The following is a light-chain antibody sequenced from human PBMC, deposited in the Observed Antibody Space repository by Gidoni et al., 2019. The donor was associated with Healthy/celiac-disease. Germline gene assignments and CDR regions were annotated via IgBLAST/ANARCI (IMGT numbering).Light chain of an antibody. J-gene: IGKJ1*01. CDR1: QSVSSSY. Sequence: EIVLTQSQGTLSLSPGERATLPCSASQSVSSSYLAWYQQKPGQAPRLRIYGASSMATGLPDSVSGSGSGTDFTLTISRLEPEDFAVYYCQQYGSSPQTFGQGTKVEIK. CDR2: GAS. V-gene: IGKV3-20*01. CDR3: QQYGSSPQT.